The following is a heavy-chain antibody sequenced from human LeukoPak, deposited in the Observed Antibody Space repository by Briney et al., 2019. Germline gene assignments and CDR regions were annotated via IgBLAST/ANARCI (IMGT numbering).Heavy chain of an antibody. D-gene: IGHD3-10*01. V-gene: IGHV3-33*08. CDR2: IWYDGSNK. J-gene: IGHJ4*02. CDR3: ARSYYYGSGSYYNIDY. Sequence: GRSLRLSCAASGFTFISYAMHWVRQAPGKGLEWVAVIWYDGSNKYYADSVKGRFTISRDNSKNTLYLQMNSLRAEDTAVYYCARSYYYGSGSYYNIDYWGQGTLVTVSS. CDR1: GFTFISYA.